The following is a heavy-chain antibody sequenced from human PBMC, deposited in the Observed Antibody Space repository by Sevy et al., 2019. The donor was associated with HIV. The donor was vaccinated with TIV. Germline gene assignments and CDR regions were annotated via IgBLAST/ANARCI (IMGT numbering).Heavy chain of an antibody. V-gene: IGHV3-30-3*01. Sequence: GGSLRLSCAASGFSIGDEIMNWVRQAPGKGLEWVVILSHVGGSDYYADSVKGRFTISRDTSKNTLYLEMNRLRREDTAVYYCARLSSCGGDCYYLDFWGQGTLVTVSS. D-gene: IGHD2-21*02. J-gene: IGHJ4*02. CDR2: LSHVGGSD. CDR1: GFSIGDEI. CDR3: ARLSSCGGDCYYLDF.